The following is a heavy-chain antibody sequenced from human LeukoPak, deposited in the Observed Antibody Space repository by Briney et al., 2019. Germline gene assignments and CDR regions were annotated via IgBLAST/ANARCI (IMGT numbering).Heavy chain of an antibody. CDR3: ARGLAVNWFDP. J-gene: IGHJ5*02. CDR1: GGSISSGGYS. Sequence: SETLSLTCAVSGGSISSGGYSWSWIRQPPGTGLEWIGYIYHSGSTYYNPSLKSRVTISVDRSKNQFSLKLSSVTAADTAVYYCARGLAVNWFDPWGQGTLVTVSS. CDR2: IYHSGST. V-gene: IGHV4-30-2*01.